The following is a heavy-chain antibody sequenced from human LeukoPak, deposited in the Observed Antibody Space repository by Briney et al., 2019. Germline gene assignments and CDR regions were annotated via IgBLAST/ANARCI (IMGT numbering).Heavy chain of an antibody. CDR3: ARALGIGEQQLVVAGHTGPLFDY. D-gene: IGHD6-13*01. CDR1: GGSFSGYY. Sequence: SETLSLTCAVYGGSFSGYYWSWIRQPPGKGLEWIGEINHSGSTNYNPSPKSRVTISVDTSKNQFSLKLSSVTAADTDVYYCARALGIGEQQLVVAGHTGPLFDYWGQGTLVTVSS. V-gene: IGHV4-34*01. J-gene: IGHJ4*02. CDR2: INHSGST.